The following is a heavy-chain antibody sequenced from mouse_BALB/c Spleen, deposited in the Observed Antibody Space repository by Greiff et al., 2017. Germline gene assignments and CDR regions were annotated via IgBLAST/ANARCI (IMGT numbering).Heavy chain of an antibody. CDR1: GYTFTSYT. CDR3: ASEGNYPYYAMDY. Sequence: VQLQESAAELARPGASVKMSCKASGYTFTSYTMHWVKQRPGQGLEWIGYINPSSGYTEYNQKFKDKTTLTADKSSSTAYMQLSSLTSEDTAVYYCASEGNYPYYAMDYWGQGTSVTVSS. V-gene: IGHV1-4*02. J-gene: IGHJ4*01. D-gene: IGHD2-1*01. CDR2: INPSSGYT.